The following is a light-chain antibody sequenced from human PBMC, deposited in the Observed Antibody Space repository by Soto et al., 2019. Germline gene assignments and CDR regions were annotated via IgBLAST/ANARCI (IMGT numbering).Light chain of an antibody. CDR1: SSDVGGYNY. V-gene: IGLV2-14*01. CDR2: DVS. CDR3: SSYTSSSTLV. J-gene: IGLJ2*01. Sequence: QSALTQPPSVSGSPGQTITISCTGTSSDVGGYNYVPWYQQHPGKAPQLIIYDVSNRPSGVSNRFSGYKSANTASLTISGHQDDDEDDYYCSSYTSSSTLVFGGGTKVTVL.